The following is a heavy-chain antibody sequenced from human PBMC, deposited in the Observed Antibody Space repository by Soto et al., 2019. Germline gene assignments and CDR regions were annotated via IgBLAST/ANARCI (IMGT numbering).Heavy chain of an antibody. J-gene: IGHJ4*02. Sequence: EVQLLESGGGLVQPGGSLRLSCAPSGFTFSSYAMSWVRQAPGKGLEWVSALSASGTSTYYADSVKGRFTISRDHSKNTLYLQLNSLGAEDTAVYYCAKDRVTTVTTKTFDYWGQGTLVTVSS. CDR1: GFTFSSYA. CDR2: LSASGTST. D-gene: IGHD4-17*01. CDR3: AKDRVTTVTTKTFDY. V-gene: IGHV3-23*01.